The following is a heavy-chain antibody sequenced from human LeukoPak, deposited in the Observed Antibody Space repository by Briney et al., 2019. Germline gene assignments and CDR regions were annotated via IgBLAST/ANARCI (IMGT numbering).Heavy chain of an antibody. Sequence: PGGSLRLSCAASGFTFDDYGMSWVPQAPGKGLEWVSGINWNGGSTVYADSAKGRFTISRDNAKNSLYLQMNSLRAEDTASYHCARGSTHDYGDYYYMDVWGKGTTVTISS. J-gene: IGHJ6*03. CDR3: ARGSTHDYGDYYYMDV. V-gene: IGHV3-20*01. D-gene: IGHD4-17*01. CDR1: GFTFDDYG. CDR2: INWNGGST.